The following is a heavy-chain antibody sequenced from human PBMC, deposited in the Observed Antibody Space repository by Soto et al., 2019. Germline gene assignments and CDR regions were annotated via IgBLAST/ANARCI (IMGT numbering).Heavy chain of an antibody. CDR3: ERGGLGPFWSAP. CDR1: GFTFSTYW. D-gene: IGHD6-19*01. CDR2: IKGDESAT. J-gene: IGHJ5*02. V-gene: IGHV3-74*01. Sequence: EVQLVESGGGLVQAGASLRLSCAASGFTFSTYWMHWVRQAPGKGLMWLSRIKGDESATNYADSVEGRFTISRDNAKNGFFLKGKGLGVEDPVLFYWERGGLGPFWSAPGGQGTLAPVPS.